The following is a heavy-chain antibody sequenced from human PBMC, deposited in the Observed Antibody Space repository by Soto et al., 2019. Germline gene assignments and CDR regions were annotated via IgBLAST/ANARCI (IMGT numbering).Heavy chain of an antibody. CDR3: ARRGDIVVVPAAKGGYFDY. CDR2: IIPIFGTA. V-gene: IGHV1-69*13. Sequence: SVKVSCKASGGTFSSYAISWVRQAPGQGLDWMGVIIPIFGTANSAQKFQGRVTITADESTSTAYMELSSLRSEDTAVYYCARRGDIVVVPAAKGGYFDYWGQGTLVTVSS. D-gene: IGHD2-2*01. J-gene: IGHJ4*02. CDR1: GGTFSSYA.